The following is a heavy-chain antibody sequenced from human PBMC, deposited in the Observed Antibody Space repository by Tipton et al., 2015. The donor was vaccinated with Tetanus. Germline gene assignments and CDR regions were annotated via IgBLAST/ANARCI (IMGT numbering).Heavy chain of an antibody. CDR1: GGSFSDNF. CDR3: AAAIVRWFDP. Sequence: TLSLTCAVHGGSFSDNFWSWIRQSPGKGLEWIGEINYAGSTNYNPSLKSRATMSVDTSKKEVSLKLKSVTAADTAVYYCAAAIVRWFDPWGQGTLVTVSS. CDR2: INYAGST. J-gene: IGHJ5*02. V-gene: IGHV4-34*01. D-gene: IGHD6-13*01.